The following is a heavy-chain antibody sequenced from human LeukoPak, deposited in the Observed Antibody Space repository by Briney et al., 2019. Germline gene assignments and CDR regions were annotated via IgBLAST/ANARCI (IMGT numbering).Heavy chain of an antibody. CDR1: GGSISTSNYY. J-gene: IGHJ6*03. D-gene: IGHD3-3*01. Sequence: SETLSLTCTVSGGSISTSNYYWGWIRQPPGKGLEWIGYIYYTGSTNYNPSLKSRVTISVDTSKNQFSLKLSSVTAADTAVYYCARVHYDFWSGYHPSGYYYYMDVWGKGTTVTVSS. CDR3: ARVHYDFWSGYHPSGYYYYMDV. CDR2: IYYTGST. V-gene: IGHV4-61*05.